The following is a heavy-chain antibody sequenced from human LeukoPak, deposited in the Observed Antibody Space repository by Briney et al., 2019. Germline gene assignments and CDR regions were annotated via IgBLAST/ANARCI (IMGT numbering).Heavy chain of an antibody. CDR2: ISYDGSNK. V-gene: IGHV3-30*18. Sequence: PGRSLRLSCAASGFTFSSYGMHWVRQAPGKGLEWVAVISYDGSNKYYADSVKGRFTISRDNSKNTLYLQMNSLRAEDTAVYYCAKDYRYGDSPVTGIDYWGQGTLVTVSS. J-gene: IGHJ4*02. D-gene: IGHD4-17*01. CDR3: AKDYRYGDSPVTGIDY. CDR1: GFTFSSYG.